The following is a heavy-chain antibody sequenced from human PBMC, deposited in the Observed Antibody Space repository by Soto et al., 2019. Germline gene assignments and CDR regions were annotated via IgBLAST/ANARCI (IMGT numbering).Heavy chain of an antibody. CDR1: GGSFSGYY. J-gene: IGHJ6*02. CDR2: INHSGST. D-gene: IGHD3-9*01. CDR3: ARGRYFDWLLLQAYYYYGMDV. Sequence: PSETLSLTCAVYGGSFSGYYWSWIRQPPGKGLEWIGEINHSGSTNYNPSLKSRVTISVDTSKNQFSLKLSSVTAADTAVYYCARGRYFDWLLLQAYYYYGMDVWGQGTTVTVSS. V-gene: IGHV4-34*01.